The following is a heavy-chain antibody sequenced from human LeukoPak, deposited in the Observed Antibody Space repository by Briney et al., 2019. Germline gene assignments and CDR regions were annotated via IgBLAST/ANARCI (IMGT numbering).Heavy chain of an antibody. CDR1: GFTFSSYW. V-gene: IGHV3-7*01. CDR3: ARSKRRYDYVWGSYHNNWFDP. Sequence: PGGSLRLSCAASGFTFSSYWMSWVRQAPGKGLEWVANTKQDGSEKYYVDSVKGRFTISRDNAKNSLYLQMNSLRAEDTAVYYCARSKRRYDYVWGSYHNNWFDPWGQGTLVTVSS. D-gene: IGHD3-16*02. J-gene: IGHJ5*02. CDR2: TKQDGSEK.